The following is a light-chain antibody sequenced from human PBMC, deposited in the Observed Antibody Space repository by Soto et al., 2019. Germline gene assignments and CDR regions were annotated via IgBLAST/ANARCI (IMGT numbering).Light chain of an antibody. CDR3: QQYYDYPPLI. CDR1: RNINRK. V-gene: IGKV3-15*01. Sequence: EIVMTQSPATLSVSPGERATLSCRASRNINRKLAWYQQKPGQAPRLLISGASTRATGIPARFSGSGSGTEFALTISSRQSEDFAGYYCQQYYDYPPLIFGGGTKVEIK. CDR2: GAS. J-gene: IGKJ4*01.